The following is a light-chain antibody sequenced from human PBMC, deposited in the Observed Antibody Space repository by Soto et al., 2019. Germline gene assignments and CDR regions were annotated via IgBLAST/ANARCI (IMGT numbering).Light chain of an antibody. V-gene: IGKV1-17*01. CDR2: VAS. CDR3: LQHHTYLWT. Sequence: DIQMTQSPSSLSASVGDRVTITCRASQGIRNDLAWYQQKAGKAPRRLIYVASSLQSGVPSRFSGSGSGTEFTLTINSLQPEDFATYYCLQHHTYLWTFGQGTKVEIK. CDR1: QGIRND. J-gene: IGKJ1*01.